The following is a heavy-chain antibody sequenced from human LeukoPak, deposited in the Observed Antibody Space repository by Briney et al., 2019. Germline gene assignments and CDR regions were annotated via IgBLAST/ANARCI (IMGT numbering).Heavy chain of an antibody. Sequence: SETLSLTCTVSGGSISSYYWSWIRQLPGKGLEWIGYIYYSGSTNYNPSLKSRVTISVDTSKNQFSLKLSSVTAADTAVYYCARASSTVTTTRLYYYYYMDVWGKGTTVTISS. CDR2: IYYSGST. CDR1: GGSISSYY. CDR3: ARASSTVTTTRLYYYYYMDV. J-gene: IGHJ6*03. D-gene: IGHD4-17*01. V-gene: IGHV4-59*01.